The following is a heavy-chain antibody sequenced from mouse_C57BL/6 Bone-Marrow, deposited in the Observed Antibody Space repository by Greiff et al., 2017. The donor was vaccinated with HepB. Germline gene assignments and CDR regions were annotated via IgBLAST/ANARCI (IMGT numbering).Heavy chain of an antibody. CDR1: GFSLTSYG. Sequence: VKLVESGPGLVQPSQSLSITCTVSGFSLTSYGVHWGRQSPGKGLEWLGVIWSGGSTDYNAAFISRLSISKDNSKSQVFFKMNSLQADDTAIYYCARTRWSWYFDVWGTGTTVTVSS. V-gene: IGHV2-2*01. CDR2: IWSGGST. CDR3: ARTRWSWYFDV. D-gene: IGHD2-3*01. J-gene: IGHJ1*03.